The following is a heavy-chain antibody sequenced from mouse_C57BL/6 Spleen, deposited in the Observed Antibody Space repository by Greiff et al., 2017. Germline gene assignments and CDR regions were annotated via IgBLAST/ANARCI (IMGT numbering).Heavy chain of an antibody. D-gene: IGHD1-1*01. J-gene: IGHJ3*01. CDR1: EYEFPSHD. V-gene: IGHV5-2*01. Sequence: EVKLVESGGGLVQPGESLTLSCESNEYEFPSHDMSWVRKTPEKRLELVAAINSDGGSIYYPDPMGRRFIISRDNTKKTLYLHMSSLRSEDTALYYCARQDYGSPWFAYWGQGTLVTVSA. CDR3: ARQDYGSPWFAY. CDR2: INSDGGSI.